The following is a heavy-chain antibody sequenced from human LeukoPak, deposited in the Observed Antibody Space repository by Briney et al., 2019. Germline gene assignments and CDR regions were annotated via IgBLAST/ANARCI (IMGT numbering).Heavy chain of an antibody. CDR3: ARRSSPLLDY. Sequence: SETLSLTCAVYGGSFSGYYWSWIRQPPGKGLEWIGEINHSGNTNYNPSLKSRVTILVDTSKNQFSLKLNSVTAADTAVYYCARRSSPLLDYWGQGTLVTVSS. CDR2: INHSGNT. CDR1: GGSFSGYY. J-gene: IGHJ4*02. V-gene: IGHV4-34*01. D-gene: IGHD6-13*01.